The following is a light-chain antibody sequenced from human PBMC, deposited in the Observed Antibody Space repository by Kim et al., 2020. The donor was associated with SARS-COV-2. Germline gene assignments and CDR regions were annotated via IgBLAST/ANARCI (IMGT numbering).Light chain of an antibody. Sequence: GQRIIISCSGSSSNLGINGANWYQHLPGTAPKLLIYDNKYRPSGVPDRFSGSKSGTSASLAISGLQSEDESHYYCATWDDRLNGWVFGGGTQLTVL. CDR1: SSNLGING. V-gene: IGLV1-44*01. CDR3: ATWDDRLNGWV. J-gene: IGLJ3*02. CDR2: DNK.